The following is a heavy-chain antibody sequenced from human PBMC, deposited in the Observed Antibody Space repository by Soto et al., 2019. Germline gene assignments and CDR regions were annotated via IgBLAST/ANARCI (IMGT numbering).Heavy chain of an antibody. CDR1: GASISYGGFS. CDR2: ISHLEGT. J-gene: IGHJ4*02. CDR3: ARGGGYDSFDY. D-gene: IGHD5-12*01. V-gene: IGHV4-30-2*06. Sequence: SETLSLTCTVSGASISYGGFSWSWIRQSPGKGLEWIGYISHLEGTYLHPSFKSRLTMSIDRTRNQFSLKLSSVTAADMAVYYCARGGGYDSFDYWGQGVLVTVSS.